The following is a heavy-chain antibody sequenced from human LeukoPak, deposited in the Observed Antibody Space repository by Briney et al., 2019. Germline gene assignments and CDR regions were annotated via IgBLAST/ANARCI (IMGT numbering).Heavy chain of an antibody. V-gene: IGHV3-23*01. CDR3: ARDRYSGSYYFDY. CDR1: GFTFSTFA. CDR2: IFPSGGEI. J-gene: IGHJ4*02. Sequence: GGSLRLSCAASGFTFSTFAMIWVRQPPGKGLEWVSSIFPSGGEIHYADSVRGRFTISRDNSKNTLYLQMNSLRAEDTAVYYCARDRYSGSYYFDYWGQGTLVTVSS. D-gene: IGHD1-26*01.